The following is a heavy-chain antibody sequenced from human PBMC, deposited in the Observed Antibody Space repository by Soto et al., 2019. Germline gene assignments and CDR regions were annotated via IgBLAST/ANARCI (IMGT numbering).Heavy chain of an antibody. CDR3: ARHPPPPDY. Sequence: QVQLVQSGAEVKKPGASVKVSCKASGYTFASYAISWMRQAPGQGLEWMGWISAYNGNTNYAQKLQGRVTMTPDTSTSTAYMELRSRRSDDTAVYYCARHPPPPDYWGQGTLVTVSS. CDR1: GYTFASYA. CDR2: ISAYNGNT. J-gene: IGHJ4*02. V-gene: IGHV1-18*01.